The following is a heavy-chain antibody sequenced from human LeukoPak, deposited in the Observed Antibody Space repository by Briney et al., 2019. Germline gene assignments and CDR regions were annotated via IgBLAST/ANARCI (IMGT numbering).Heavy chain of an antibody. CDR1: GFTFSSYW. CDR2: INSDGSTI. D-gene: IGHD1-26*01. Sequence: PPGTSLRLSCAASGFTFSSYWVHWVRQAPGKGLEWVARINSDGSTINHADSVRGRFTISRDNAENTLYLQMSSLRAEDTAIYFCARAAYYRFDYWGQGTLVTVSS. CDR3: ARAAYYRFDY. J-gene: IGHJ4*02. V-gene: IGHV3-74*01.